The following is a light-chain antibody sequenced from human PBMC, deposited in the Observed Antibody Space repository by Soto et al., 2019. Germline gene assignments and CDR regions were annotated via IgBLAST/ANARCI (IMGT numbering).Light chain of an antibody. CDR2: TAS. CDR3: QQSFSTPYT. J-gene: IGKJ2*01. CDR1: QRINKY. V-gene: IGKV1-39*01. Sequence: DIPMNQSPSSLSASVGDSVTIPRRASQRINKYLNWYQQRSGRAPRLLIHTASSLDSGVPSRFRGSGSGSDFTLTISRLQPEDFATYFCQQSFSTPYTFGQGTKLEI.